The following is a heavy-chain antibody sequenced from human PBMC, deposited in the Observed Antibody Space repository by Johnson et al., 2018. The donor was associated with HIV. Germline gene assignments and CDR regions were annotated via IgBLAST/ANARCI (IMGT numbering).Heavy chain of an antibody. CDR1: GLSFSNFG. J-gene: IGHJ3*02. D-gene: IGHD3-10*01. Sequence: QVQLVESGGGVVQPGKSLILSCVGSGLSFSNFGIHWVRQAPGKGPEWVAVISYDGSNKYYADSVKGRFTISRDSSKNTLYLQMNSLRAEDTAVYYCVRDRGTMLLDGAFDIWGQGTMVTVSS. CDR2: ISYDGSNK. V-gene: IGHV3-30*03. CDR3: VRDRGTMLLDGAFDI.